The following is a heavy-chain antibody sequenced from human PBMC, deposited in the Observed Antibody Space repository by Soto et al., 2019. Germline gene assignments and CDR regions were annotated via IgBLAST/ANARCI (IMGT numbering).Heavy chain of an antibody. CDR2: IYYSGST. J-gene: IGHJ3*02. V-gene: IGHV4-59*08. Sequence: SETLSLTCTVSGGSISSYYWSWIRQPPGKGLKWIGYIYYSGSTNYNPSLKSRVTISVDTSKNQFSLKLSSVTAADTAVYYCARRRSQDIVVVPAAMAAFDIWGQGTMVTVSS. CDR3: ARRRSQDIVVVPAAMAAFDI. D-gene: IGHD2-2*01. CDR1: GGSISSYY.